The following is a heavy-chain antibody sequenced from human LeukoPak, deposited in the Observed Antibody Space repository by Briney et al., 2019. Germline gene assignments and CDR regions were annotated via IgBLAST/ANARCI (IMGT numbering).Heavy chain of an antibody. CDR3: ARADWGSYYFDY. D-gene: IGHD3-16*01. CDR1: GGSISSYY. CDR2: IYYSGST. Sequence: SETLSLTCTVSGGSISSYYWSWIRQPPGKGLEWIGYIYYSGSTNYNPSLKSRVTISVDTSKNQFPLKLSSVTAADTAVYYCARADWGSYYFDYWGQGTLVTVSS. V-gene: IGHV4-59*01. J-gene: IGHJ4*02.